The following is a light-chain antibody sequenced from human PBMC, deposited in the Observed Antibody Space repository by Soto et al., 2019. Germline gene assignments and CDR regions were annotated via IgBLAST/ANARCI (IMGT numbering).Light chain of an antibody. V-gene: IGLV1-40*01. Sequence: QSVLTQPPSVSGAPGQSVTISCTGSSSNIEAGFDVHWYQQLPETAPKLLIYDNTNRPSGVPDRFSGSKSGTSASLAITGLQAEDEGDYFCQSYDNSLSGPVVFGGGTKLTVL. J-gene: IGLJ2*01. CDR3: QSYDNSLSGPVV. CDR2: DNT. CDR1: SSNIEAGFD.